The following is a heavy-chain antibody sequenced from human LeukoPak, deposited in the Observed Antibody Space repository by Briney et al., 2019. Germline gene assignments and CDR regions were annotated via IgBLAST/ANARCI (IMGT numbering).Heavy chain of an antibody. V-gene: IGHV3-30*02. Sequence: GGSLRLSCVASGFTFSSYAMHWVRQTPAKGLEWVAFIRLDGSNKYYADSVKGRFTVSRDNSKNSLYLQMNSLRAEDTAVYYCARGLVYYYYYMDVWGKGTTVTVSS. D-gene: IGHD3-16*01. CDR3: ARGLVYYYYYMDV. CDR2: IRLDGSNK. J-gene: IGHJ6*03. CDR1: GFTFSSYA.